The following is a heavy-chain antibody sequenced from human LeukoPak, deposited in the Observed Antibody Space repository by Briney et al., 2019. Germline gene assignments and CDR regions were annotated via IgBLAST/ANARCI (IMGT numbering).Heavy chain of an antibody. Sequence: SSVKVSCKASGGTFSSYTISWVRQAPRQGLEWMGRIIPILGIANYAQKYQGRVTITADKSTSTAYMELSSLRSEDTAVYYCARAESGYLYFDYWGQGTLVTVSS. CDR1: GGTFSSYT. V-gene: IGHV1-69*02. J-gene: IGHJ4*02. CDR3: ARAESGYLYFDY. CDR2: IIPILGIA. D-gene: IGHD5-12*01.